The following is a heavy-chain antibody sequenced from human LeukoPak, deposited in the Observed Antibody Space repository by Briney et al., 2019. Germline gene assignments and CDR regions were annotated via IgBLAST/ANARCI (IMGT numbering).Heavy chain of an antibody. CDR1: GYTFTSYG. Sequence: ASVKVSCKASGYTFTSYGISWVRQAPGQGLEWMGWISAYNGNTNYAQKLQGRVTMTTDTSTSTAYMELRSLRSDDTAVYYCAKDLRGSSGWTNFPSYYFDYWGQGTLVTVSS. D-gene: IGHD6-19*01. V-gene: IGHV1-18*01. J-gene: IGHJ4*02. CDR2: ISAYNGNT. CDR3: AKDLRGSSGWTNFPSYYFDY.